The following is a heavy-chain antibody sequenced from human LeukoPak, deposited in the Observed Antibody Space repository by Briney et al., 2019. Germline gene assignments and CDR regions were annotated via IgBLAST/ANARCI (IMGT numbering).Heavy chain of an antibody. CDR1: GYTFTSYQ. CDR2: INSSGGST. CDR3: ARDPSYSSSEDYYYYMDV. J-gene: IGHJ6*03. D-gene: IGHD6-6*01. V-gene: IGHV1-46*01. Sequence: ASVKVSCKASGYTFTSYQMHWVRQAPGQGLEWMGIINSSGGSTRYAQKFQGRVTMTRDTSTSTVYMELSSLRSEDTAVYYCARDPSYSSSEDYYYYMDVWGKGTTVTVSS.